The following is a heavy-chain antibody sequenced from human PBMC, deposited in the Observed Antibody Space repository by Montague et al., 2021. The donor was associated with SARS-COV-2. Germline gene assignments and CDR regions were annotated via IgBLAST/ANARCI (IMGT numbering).Heavy chain of an antibody. CDR3: ARVRYSDGCSFDY. CDR1: SGSVSNYY. CDR2: VYSSGST. J-gene: IGHJ4*02. V-gene: IGHV4-59*02. D-gene: IGHD6-19*01. Sequence: SETLSLTCTVSSGSVSNYYWSWIRQPPGKGLEWIGYVYSSGSTNYNPSLEGRVTMSVDTSKNQFSLKLISVTAADTAVYYCARVRYSDGCSFDYWGQGTLVTVSS.